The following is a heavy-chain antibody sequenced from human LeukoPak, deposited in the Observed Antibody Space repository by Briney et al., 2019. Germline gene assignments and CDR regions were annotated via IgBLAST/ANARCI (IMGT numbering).Heavy chain of an antibody. V-gene: IGHV1-18*01. D-gene: IGHD3-16*01. CDR3: ARDPGGPAGVGGSFDY. Sequence: ASVKVSCKASGGTFSSYAISWVRQAPGQGLEWMGWISAYNGNTNYAQKLQGRVTMTTDTSTSTAYMELRSLRSDDTAVYYCARDPGGPAGVGGSFDYWGQGTLVTVSS. J-gene: IGHJ4*02. CDR2: ISAYNGNT. CDR1: GGTFSSYA.